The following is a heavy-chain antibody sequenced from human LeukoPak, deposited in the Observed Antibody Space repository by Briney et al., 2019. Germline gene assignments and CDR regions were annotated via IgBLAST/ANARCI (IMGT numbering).Heavy chain of an antibody. D-gene: IGHD2-2*01. Sequence: ASVKVSCKASGGTFSSYAISWVRQAPGQGLEWXXXXIPIFGTANYAQKFQGRVTITADESTSTAYMELSSLRSEDTAVYYCARSHNQIWVPAATGYFDYWGQGTLVTVSS. V-gene: IGHV1-69*13. J-gene: IGHJ4*02. CDR3: ARSHNQIWVPAATGYFDY. CDR2: XIPIFGTA. CDR1: GGTFSSYA.